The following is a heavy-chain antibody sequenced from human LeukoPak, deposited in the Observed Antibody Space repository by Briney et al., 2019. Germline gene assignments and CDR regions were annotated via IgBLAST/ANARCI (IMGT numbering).Heavy chain of an antibody. J-gene: IGHJ4*02. CDR2: IYYSGST. V-gene: IGHV4-39*01. CDR3: ARQDYDSSGYCDY. CDR1: GGSISSSSYY. Sequence: SETLSLTCTVSGGSISSSSYYWGWIRQPPGKGLEWIGSIYYSGSTYYNPSLKSRVTISVDTSKNQFSLKLSSVTAADTAVYYCARQDYDSSGYCDYWGQGTLVTVSS. D-gene: IGHD3-22*01.